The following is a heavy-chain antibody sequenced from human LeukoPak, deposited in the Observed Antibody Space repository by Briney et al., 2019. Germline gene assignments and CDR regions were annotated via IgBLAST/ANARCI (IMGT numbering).Heavy chain of an antibody. Sequence: TGGSLRLSCAASGFSFSSYEMNWIRQAPGKGLEWVSYISSSGSTTHYADSVKGRFTISRDNAKNSLYLQMNILRAEDTAVYYCARDDYYDKGYWGQGTLVTVSS. D-gene: IGHD3-22*01. CDR1: GFSFSSYE. CDR3: ARDDYYDKGY. J-gene: IGHJ4*02. CDR2: ISSSGSTT. V-gene: IGHV3-48*03.